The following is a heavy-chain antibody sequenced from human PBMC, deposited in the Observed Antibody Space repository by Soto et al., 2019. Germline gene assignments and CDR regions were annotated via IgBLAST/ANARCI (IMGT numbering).Heavy chain of an antibody. V-gene: IGHV3-23*01. CDR1: GFKFSNYA. CDR3: ANDRRAGGNSAFYFDF. CDR2: ISATGGGT. D-gene: IGHD3-16*01. J-gene: IGHJ4*02. Sequence: GVSLRLSCAASGFKFSNYAMSWVRQSPGKGLEWVSLISATGGGTYYADSVKGRFTISRDNSHNTLYLQVHSLTAEDTAVYYCANDRRAGGNSAFYFDFWGQGAQVTVSS.